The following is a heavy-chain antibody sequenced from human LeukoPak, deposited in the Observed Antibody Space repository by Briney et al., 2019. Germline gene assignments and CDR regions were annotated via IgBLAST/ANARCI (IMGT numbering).Heavy chain of an antibody. CDR3: ARVNYYYYYMDV. CDR1: GDSISSGDYY. J-gene: IGHJ6*03. V-gene: IGHV4-61*02. CDR2: ISSSGST. Sequence: SETLSLTCTVSGDSISSGDYYWSWIRQPAGKGLEWIGRISSSGSTNYNPSLKSRVTISVDTSKNQFSLKLSSVTAADTALYYCARVNYYYYYMDVWGKGTTVTISS.